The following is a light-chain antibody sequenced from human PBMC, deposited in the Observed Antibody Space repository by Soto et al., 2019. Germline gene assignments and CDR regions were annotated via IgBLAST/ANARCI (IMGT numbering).Light chain of an antibody. J-gene: IGKJ1*01. CDR1: QSISSW. Sequence: DIQMTQSPSTLSASVGDRVTITCRASQSISSWLAWFQQKPGKAPNLLIYKVSNLESGVPSRFSGSGSGTEFPLTISGLQPHDFATSYCQQYYSYSWTFGQGTKVEIK. CDR2: KVS. CDR3: QQYYSYSWT. V-gene: IGKV1-5*03.